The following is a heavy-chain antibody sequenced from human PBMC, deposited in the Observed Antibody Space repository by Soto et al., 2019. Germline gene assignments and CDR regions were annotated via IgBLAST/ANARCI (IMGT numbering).Heavy chain of an antibody. CDR3: AREDYGDYYYGMDV. Sequence: QVQLQESGPGLVKPSETLSLTCTVSGGSVSSGSYYWSWIRQPPGKGLEWIGYIYYSGSTNYNPSLKRRVTISVDTSKNQFSLKLSSVTAADTAVYYCAREDYGDYYYGMDVWGQGTTVTVSS. CDR1: GGSVSSGSYY. J-gene: IGHJ6*02. D-gene: IGHD4-17*01. CDR2: IYYSGST. V-gene: IGHV4-61*01.